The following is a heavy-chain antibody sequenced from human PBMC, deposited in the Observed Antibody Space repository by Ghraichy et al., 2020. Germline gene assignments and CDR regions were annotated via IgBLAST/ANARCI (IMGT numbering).Heavy chain of an antibody. J-gene: IGHJ4*02. V-gene: IGHV1-69*04. Sequence: SVKVSCKASGGTFSSYAISWVRQAPGQGLEWMGRIIPILGIANYAQKFQGRVTITADKSTSTAYMELSSLRSEDTAVYYCARTLHTAMVTMYYFDYWGQGTLVTVSS. D-gene: IGHD5-18*01. CDR1: GGTFSSYA. CDR3: ARTLHTAMVTMYYFDY. CDR2: IIPILGIA.